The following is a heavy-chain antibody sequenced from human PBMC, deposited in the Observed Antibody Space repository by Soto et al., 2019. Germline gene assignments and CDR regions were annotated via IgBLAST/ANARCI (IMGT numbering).Heavy chain of an antibody. V-gene: IGHV5-10-1*01. Sequence: GESLKISCNGSGYSFTNYWISWVRQMPGQGLERMGRIDPSDSYTNYSPSFQGHVTISADKSISTAYLQWSSLKASDTAMYYCARHGVYCSSTSCYMYYYYGMDVWGQGTTVTVSS. CDR2: IDPSDSYT. J-gene: IGHJ6*02. CDR1: GYSFTNYW. D-gene: IGHD2-2*02. CDR3: ARHGVYCSSTSCYMYYYYGMDV.